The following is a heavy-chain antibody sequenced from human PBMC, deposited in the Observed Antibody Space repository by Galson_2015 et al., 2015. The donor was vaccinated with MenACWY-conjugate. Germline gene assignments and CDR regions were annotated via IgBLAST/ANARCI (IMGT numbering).Heavy chain of an antibody. D-gene: IGHD4-17*01. J-gene: IGHJ4*02. Sequence: SLRLSCAASGFSLSRYSMNWVRQAPGKGLEWISYITSSSSTIYYADSVKGRFTISRDNAKNSLCLQMNSLRAEDTAVYYCARVGYGESVTPDDYWGRGTLVTVSS. CDR2: ITSSSSTI. CDR3: ARVGYGESVTPDDY. V-gene: IGHV3-48*04. CDR1: GFSLSRYS.